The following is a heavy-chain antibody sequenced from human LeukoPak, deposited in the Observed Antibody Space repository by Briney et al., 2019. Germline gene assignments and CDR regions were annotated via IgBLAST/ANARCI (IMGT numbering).Heavy chain of an antibody. CDR2: ISYSGGST. J-gene: IGHJ4*02. V-gene: IGHV3-23*01. Sequence: GGSLRLSCAASGFTFSNYAMSWVRQAPGKGLEWVSGISYSGGSTYYANSVKGRFTISRGNSKNTLYLQLSSLRGEDTAVYYCAKVKEEHQRAYYFDYWGQGTLSPSPQ. CDR1: GFTFSNYA. D-gene: IGHD1-26*01. CDR3: AKVKEEHQRAYYFDY.